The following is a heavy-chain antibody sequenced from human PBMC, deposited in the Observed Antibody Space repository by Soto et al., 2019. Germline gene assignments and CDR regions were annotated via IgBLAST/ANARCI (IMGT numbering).Heavy chain of an antibody. J-gene: IGHJ3*02. CDR2: IFYGGRT. CDR3: ARVDGDYGDAFDI. Sequence: VQLQESGPRLVKPSETLSLTCTVSGASLSTYYWTWVRQPPGKGLEWVGYIFYGGRTDYTPSLKNRLAISVYTYRNEVSLKSISATAADTAVYYCARVDGDYGDAFDIWGPGTMVTVSS. D-gene: IGHD4-17*01. CDR1: GASLSTYY. V-gene: IGHV4-59*01.